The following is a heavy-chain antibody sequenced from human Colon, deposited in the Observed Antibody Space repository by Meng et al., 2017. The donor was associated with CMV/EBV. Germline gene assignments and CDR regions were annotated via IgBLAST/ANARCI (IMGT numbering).Heavy chain of an antibody. CDR3: ARVEIVVVPAAIRLPDY. CDR2: INPNSGNT. J-gene: IGHJ4*02. V-gene: IGHV1-8*01. D-gene: IGHD2-2*03. CDR1: GYTFTSYD. Sequence: ASVKVSCTASGYTFTSYDINWVRQATGQGLEWMGWINPNSGNTGYAQKFQGRVTMTRNTSISTAYMELSSLRSEDTAVYYCARVEIVVVPAAIRLPDYWGQGTLVTVSS.